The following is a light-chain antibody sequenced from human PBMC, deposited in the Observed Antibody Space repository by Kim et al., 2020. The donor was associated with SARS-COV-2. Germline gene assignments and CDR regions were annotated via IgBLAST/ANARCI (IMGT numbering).Light chain of an antibody. J-gene: IGLJ3*02. Sequence: GVPDRFSGSKSDNTAPLTISGLQAEDEDDYYCSSYTSDSHWVFGGGTQLTVL. CDR3: SSYTSDSHWV. V-gene: IGLV2-18*02.